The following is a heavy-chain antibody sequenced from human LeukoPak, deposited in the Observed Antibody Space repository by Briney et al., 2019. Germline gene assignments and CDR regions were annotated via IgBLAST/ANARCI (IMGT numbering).Heavy chain of an antibody. CDR2: ISSSSSTI. V-gene: IGHV3-48*01. J-gene: IGHJ4*02. CDR3: ARDAGYDSSGYCDY. D-gene: IGHD3-22*01. Sequence: GGSLRLSCAASGFTFSSYSMNWVRQAPGKGLEWVSYISSSSSTIYYADSVKGRFTISRDNAKNSLYLQMNSLRAEDTAVYYCARDAGYDSSGYCDYWGQGTLVTVSS. CDR1: GFTFSSYS.